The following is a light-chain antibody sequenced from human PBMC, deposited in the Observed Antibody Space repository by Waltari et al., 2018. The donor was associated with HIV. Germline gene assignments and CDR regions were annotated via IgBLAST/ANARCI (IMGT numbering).Light chain of an antibody. J-gene: IGLJ3*02. CDR1: SSDVGAYNL. CDR2: DVS. V-gene: IGLV2-23*02. Sequence: QTALTQPASVSGSPGQSHTISCTGTSSDVGAYNLVSWYQQHPGKAPRLIIYDVSERPAGVSNRFTGSKSGNTASLTISGLQAEDEADYYCCSYVSEIVPCVFGGGTKLTVL. CDR3: CSYVSEIVPCV.